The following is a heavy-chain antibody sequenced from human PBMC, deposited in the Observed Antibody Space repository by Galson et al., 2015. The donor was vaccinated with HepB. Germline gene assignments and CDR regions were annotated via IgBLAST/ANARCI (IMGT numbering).Heavy chain of an antibody. V-gene: IGHV1-2*02. Sequence: SVKVSCKASGYTFTGYYMHWVRQAPGQGLEWMGWINPNSGGTNYTQKFQGRVTMTRDTSISTAYMELSRLRSDDTAVYYCARDRYDFWSGRGTNWFDPWGQGTLVTVSS. CDR3: ARDRYDFWSGRGTNWFDP. CDR2: INPNSGGT. D-gene: IGHD3-3*01. CDR1: GYTFTGYY. J-gene: IGHJ5*02.